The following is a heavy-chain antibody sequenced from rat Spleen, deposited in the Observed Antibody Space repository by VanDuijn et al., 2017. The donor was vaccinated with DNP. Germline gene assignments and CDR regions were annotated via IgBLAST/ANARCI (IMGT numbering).Heavy chain of an antibody. CDR3: ATGVGGPDY. CDR2: ISYEGSST. CDR1: GFTFSNYY. V-gene: IGHV5-22*01. Sequence: EVQLVESGGGLVQPGRSLKLSCAASGFTFSNYYMAWVRQAPKKGLELVAYISYEGSSTYYGDSVKGRFTISRDNAKSTLYLQMDSLRSEDTATYYCATGVGGPDYWGQGVLVTVSS. J-gene: IGHJ2*01.